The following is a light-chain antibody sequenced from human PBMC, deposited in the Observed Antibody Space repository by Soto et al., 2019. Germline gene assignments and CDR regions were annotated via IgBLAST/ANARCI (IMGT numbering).Light chain of an antibody. CDR1: SSDVGSYNL. CDR2: DVS. CDR3: SSYTSSSSYV. V-gene: IGLV2-14*02. J-gene: IGLJ1*01. Sequence: LTQPASVSGSPGQSITISCTGTSSDVGSYNLVSWYQQHPGKAPKLMIYDVSNRPSGVSNRFSGSKSGNTASLTISGLQAEDEADYYCSSYTSSSSYVFGTGTKVTVL.